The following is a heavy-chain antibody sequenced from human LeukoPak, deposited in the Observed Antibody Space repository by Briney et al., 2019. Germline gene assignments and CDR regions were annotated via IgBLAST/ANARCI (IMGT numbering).Heavy chain of an antibody. CDR2: IYHSGST. J-gene: IGHJ3*02. V-gene: IGHV4-4*02. CDR3: ARDKFPVVGATGDDGFDI. D-gene: IGHD1-26*01. CDR1: GGSIRSSNW. Sequence: PSETLSLTCAVSGGSIRSSNWWSWVRQPPGKGLEWIGEIYHSGSTNYNPSLKSRVTISVDKSKNQFSLKLRSVTAAATAVYYCARDKFPVVGATGDDGFDIWGQGTMVTVSS.